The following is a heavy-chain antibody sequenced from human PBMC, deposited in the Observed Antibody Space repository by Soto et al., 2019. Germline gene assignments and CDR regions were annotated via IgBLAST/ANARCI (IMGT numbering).Heavy chain of an antibody. CDR1: GFTFSDYY. CDR3: ARDLRFLEWQCLGY. J-gene: IGHJ4*02. D-gene: IGHD3-3*01. V-gene: IGHV3-11*01. Sequence: GGSLRLSCAASGFTFSDYYMSWIRQAPGKGLEWVSYISSSGSTIYYADSVKGRFTISRDNAKNSLYLQMNSLRAEDTAVYYCARDLRFLEWQCLGYWGQGTLVTVSS. CDR2: ISSSGSTI.